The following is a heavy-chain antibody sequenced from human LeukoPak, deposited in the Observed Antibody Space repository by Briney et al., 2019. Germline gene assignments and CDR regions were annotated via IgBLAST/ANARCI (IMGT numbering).Heavy chain of an antibody. CDR1: GGSISSYY. J-gene: IGHJ4*02. D-gene: IGHD3-3*01. CDR3: ARSPLEGYDFWSGYLYYFDY. CDR2: IYYSGST. V-gene: IGHV4-59*01. Sequence: SETLSLTCTVSGGSISSYYWSWIRQPPGKGLEWIGYIYYSGSTNYNPPLKSRVTISVDTSKNQFSLKLSSVTAADTAVYYCARSPLEGYDFWSGYLYYFDYWGQGTLVTVSS.